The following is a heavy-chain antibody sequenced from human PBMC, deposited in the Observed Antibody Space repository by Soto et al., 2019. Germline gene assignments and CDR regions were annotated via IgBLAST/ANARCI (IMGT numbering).Heavy chain of an antibody. J-gene: IGHJ6*02. CDR3: ARDLHPGYSSSWYYLRHYYGMDV. V-gene: IGHV3-74*01. CDR2: INSDGSST. Sequence: GGSLRLSXAASGFTFSSYWMHWVRQAPGKGLVWVSRINSDGSSTSYADSVKGRFTISRDNAKNTLYLQMNSLRAEDTAVYYCARDLHPGYSSSWYYLRHYYGMDVWGQGTTVTVSS. D-gene: IGHD6-13*01. CDR1: GFTFSSYW.